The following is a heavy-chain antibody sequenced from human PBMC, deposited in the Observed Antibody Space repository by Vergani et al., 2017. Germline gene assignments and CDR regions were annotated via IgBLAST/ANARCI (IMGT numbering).Heavy chain of an antibody. CDR1: GGSFSGYY. J-gene: IGHJ4*02. D-gene: IGHD4-17*01. Sequence: QVQLQQWGAGLLKPSETLSLTCAVYGGSFSGYYWSWIRQPPGKGLEWIGSIYYSGSTYYNPSLKSRVTISVDTSKNQFSLKLSSVTAADTAVYYCAETHDYGDYYPARFDYWGQGTLVTVSS. CDR2: IYYSGST. CDR3: AETHDYGDYYPARFDY. V-gene: IGHV4-34*01.